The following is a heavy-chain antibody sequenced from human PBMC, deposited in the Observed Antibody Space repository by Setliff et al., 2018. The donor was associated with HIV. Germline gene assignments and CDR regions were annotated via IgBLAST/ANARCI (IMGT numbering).Heavy chain of an antibody. Sequence: ASVKVSCKASGYTFTAYGITWVRQAPGQGLERMGWMSAYSGDTKYAQKIQGRVNMTRDTSTDTAYVELRSLRFDDTALYYCVRGYYYDKTGYGTFDIWGQGTVVTVSS. CDR1: GYTFTAYG. V-gene: IGHV1-18*04. CDR2: MSAYSGDT. CDR3: VRGYYYDKTGYGTFDI. J-gene: IGHJ3*02. D-gene: IGHD3-22*01.